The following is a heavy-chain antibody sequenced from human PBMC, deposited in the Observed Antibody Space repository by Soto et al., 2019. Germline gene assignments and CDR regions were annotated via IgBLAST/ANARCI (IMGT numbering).Heavy chain of an antibody. V-gene: IGHV1-18*01. CDR1: GYSFTSYG. CDR2: ISPYNGHT. D-gene: IGHD3-3*01. Sequence: QVQLVQSAGEVKKPGASVKVSCKASGYSFTSYGISWVRRAPGQGLEWMGWISPYNGHTQFVERFQGRVTMTTDTSTKTAYMELRNLRSDDTAHYYCARGLTIVPDTHPRLEKYGMDVWGQGTTVIVSS. CDR3: ARGLTIVPDTHPRLEKYGMDV. J-gene: IGHJ6*02.